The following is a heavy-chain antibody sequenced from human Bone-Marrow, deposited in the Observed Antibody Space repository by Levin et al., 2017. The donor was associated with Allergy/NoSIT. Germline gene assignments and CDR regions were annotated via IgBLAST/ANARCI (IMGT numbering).Heavy chain of an antibody. CDR2: ISSSSSYI. D-gene: IGHD3-22*01. V-gene: IGHV3-21*01. J-gene: IGHJ4*02. CDR1: GFTFSSYS. CDR3: ARDITYYYDSSGYYYPYFDY. Sequence: GGSLRLSCAASGFTFSSYSMNWVRQAPGKGLEWVSSISSSSSYIYYADSVKGRFTISRDNAKNSLYLQMNSLRAEDTAVYYCARDITYYYDSSGYYYPYFDYWGQGTLVTVSS.